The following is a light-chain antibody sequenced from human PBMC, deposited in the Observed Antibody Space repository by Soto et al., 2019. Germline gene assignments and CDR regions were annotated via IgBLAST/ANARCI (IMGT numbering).Light chain of an antibody. J-gene: IGLJ2*01. V-gene: IGLV2-14*01. Sequence: QPVLTQPASVSGSPGQSITISCTGTSSDVGHYNYVSWYQQYPGKAPKLMIYDVNTRPSGVSNRFSGSKSGNTASLTISGLQAEDEADYYCCSYTSSSTRIFGGGTKLTVL. CDR1: SSDVGHYNY. CDR2: DVN. CDR3: CSYTSSSTRI.